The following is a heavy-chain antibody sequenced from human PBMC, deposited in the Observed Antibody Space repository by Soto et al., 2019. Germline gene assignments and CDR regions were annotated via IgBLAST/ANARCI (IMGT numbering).Heavy chain of an antibody. V-gene: IGHV3-23*01. CDR3: AKVLISGVVRTSAFDI. CDR2: ISGSGGST. CDR1: GFTFSTYA. J-gene: IGHJ3*02. D-gene: IGHD3-3*01. Sequence: GGSLRLSCAASGFTFSTYAMSWVRQAPGKGLEWVSAISGSGGSTYYADSVKGRFTISRDNSKNTLYLQMNSLRVEDTAVYYCAKVLISGVVRTSAFDIWGQGTMVTFSS.